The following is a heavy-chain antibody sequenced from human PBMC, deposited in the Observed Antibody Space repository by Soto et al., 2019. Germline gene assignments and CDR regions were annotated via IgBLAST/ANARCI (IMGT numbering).Heavy chain of an antibody. V-gene: IGHV1-18*01. J-gene: IGHJ5*02. CDR1: GYTFASYG. Sequence: ASVKVSWKASGYTFASYGISWVRQALGQGLEWMGWISAYNGNTNYAQKLQGRVTMTTDTSTSTAYMELRSLRSDDTVVYYCARVRYNWNLNWFDPWGQGTLVTVSS. D-gene: IGHD1-1*01. CDR3: ARVRYNWNLNWFDP. CDR2: ISAYNGNT.